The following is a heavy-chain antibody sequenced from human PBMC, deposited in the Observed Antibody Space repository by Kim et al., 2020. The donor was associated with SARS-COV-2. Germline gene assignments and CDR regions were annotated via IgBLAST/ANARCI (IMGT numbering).Heavy chain of an antibody. J-gene: IGHJ4*02. CDR3: AREVGSRGWYTVDY. D-gene: IGHD6-19*01. Sequence: ADSVNGRFTISRDNSKTALFLQMNSLRAEDTAIYFCAREVGSRGWYTVDYWGQGTLVTVSS. V-gene: IGHV3-23*01.